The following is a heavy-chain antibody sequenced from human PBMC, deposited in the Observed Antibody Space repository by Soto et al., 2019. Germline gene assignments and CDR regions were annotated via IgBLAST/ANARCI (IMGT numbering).Heavy chain of an antibody. D-gene: IGHD6-19*01. Sequence: QVQLQESGPGLVKPSETLSLTCTVSGGSVSSGRFYWSWIRQPPGKGLEWIGYIYYSGSTKYNSSLRSHVTISVDTSKNQFSLKLTSVTAADTAVYYCARSGSGSGWLGGQGTLVTVSS. CDR1: GGSVSSGRFY. V-gene: IGHV4-61*01. CDR3: ARSGSGSGWL. J-gene: IGHJ4*02. CDR2: IYYSGST.